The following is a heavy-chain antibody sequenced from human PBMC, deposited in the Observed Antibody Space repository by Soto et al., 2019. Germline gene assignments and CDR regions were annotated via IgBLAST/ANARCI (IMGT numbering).Heavy chain of an antibody. CDR2: IHHSGTT. D-gene: IGHD2-2*01. Sequence: SETLSLTCAVSGGSISSSNWWHWVRQPPGKGLEWVGEIHHSGTTNYNPSLKSRVAISVDKFKNQFSLKLNSVTAADTAVYYCARVRQYCSGTSCYLDPWGQGTLVTVSS. CDR1: GGSISSSNW. J-gene: IGHJ5*02. CDR3: ARVRQYCSGTSCYLDP. V-gene: IGHV4-4*02.